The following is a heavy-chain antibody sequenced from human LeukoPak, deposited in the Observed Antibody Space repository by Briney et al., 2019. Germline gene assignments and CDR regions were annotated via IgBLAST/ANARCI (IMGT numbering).Heavy chain of an antibody. V-gene: IGHV3-74*01. CDR3: ARGGSYGDY. Sequence: GGSLRLSCAASGFTFSNYWMHWVRQVPEKGLVWVSRVNPDGSSITYANSVKGRFASSRDNAENTLYLQMNRLRVEDTAVYYCARGGSYGDYWGQGVLVTVSS. CDR2: VNPDGSSI. CDR1: GFTFSNYW. J-gene: IGHJ4*02. D-gene: IGHD3-16*01.